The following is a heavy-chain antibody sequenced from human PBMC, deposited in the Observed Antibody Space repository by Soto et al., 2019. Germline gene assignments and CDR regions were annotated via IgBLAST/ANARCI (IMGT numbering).Heavy chain of an antibody. V-gene: IGHV3-30*18. CDR3: AKDGEHIVVVTWLCYFDY. Sequence: GGSLRLSCAASGFTFSSYGMHWVRQAPGKGLEWVAVISYDGSNKYYADSVKGRFTISRDNSKNTLYLQMNSLRAEDTAVYYCAKDGEHIVVVTWLCYFDYWGQGTLVTVSS. D-gene: IGHD2-21*02. CDR1: GFTFSSYG. J-gene: IGHJ4*02. CDR2: ISYDGSNK.